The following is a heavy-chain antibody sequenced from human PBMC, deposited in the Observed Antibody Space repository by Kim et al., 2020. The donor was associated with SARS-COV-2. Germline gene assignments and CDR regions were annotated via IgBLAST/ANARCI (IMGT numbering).Heavy chain of an antibody. CDR1: GFTFSSYW. CDR2: IKQDGSEK. J-gene: IGHJ4*02. D-gene: IGHD3-16*02. CDR3: ARDPMITFGGVIVPFDY. Sequence: GGSLRLSCAASGFTFSSYWMSWVRQAPGKGLEWVANIKQDGSEKYYVDSVKGRFTISRDNAKNSLYLQMNSLRAEDTAVYYCARDPMITFGGVIVPFDYWGQGTLVTVSS. V-gene: IGHV3-7*01.